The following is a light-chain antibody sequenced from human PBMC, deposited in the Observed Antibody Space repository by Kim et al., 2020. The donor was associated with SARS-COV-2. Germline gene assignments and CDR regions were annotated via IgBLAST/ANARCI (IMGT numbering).Light chain of an antibody. CDR3: QQYGSSPYT. J-gene: IGKJ2*01. Sequence: SPGERATRSCRASQSGSSSYLAWYQQKPGQAPSLLIYGAFSRATGIPDRFSGSGSRTDFTFTISRLEPEDFAVDYCQQYGSSPYTFGQGTKLEI. V-gene: IGKV3-20*01. CDR1: QSGSSSY. CDR2: GAF.